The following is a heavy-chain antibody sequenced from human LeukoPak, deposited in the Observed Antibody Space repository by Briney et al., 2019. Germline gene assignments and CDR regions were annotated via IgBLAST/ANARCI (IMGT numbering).Heavy chain of an antibody. V-gene: IGHV4-39*01. Sequence: SETLSLTCTVSGGSISSSSYYWGWIRPPPGKGLEWIGSIYYSGSTYYNPSLKSRVTLSVDASKNQFSLKLSSVTAADTAVYYCAGLTYYYDSSGPRGAFDIWGQGTMVTVSS. D-gene: IGHD3-22*01. CDR1: GGSISSSSYY. CDR2: IYYSGST. CDR3: AGLTYYYDSSGPRGAFDI. J-gene: IGHJ3*02.